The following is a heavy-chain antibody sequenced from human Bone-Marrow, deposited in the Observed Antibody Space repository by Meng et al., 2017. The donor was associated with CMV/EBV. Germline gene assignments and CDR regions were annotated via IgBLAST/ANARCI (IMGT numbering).Heavy chain of an antibody. CDR3: AELGYCSSTSCRTEALDAFDI. D-gene: IGHD2-2*01. CDR1: GYTFTGYY. J-gene: IGHJ3*02. CDR2: INPNSGGT. Sequence: ASVKVSCKASGYTFTGYYMHWVRQAPGQGLEWMGWINPNSGGTNYAQKFQGRVTMTRDTSISTAYMELSRLRSDDTAVYYCAELGYCSSTSCRTEALDAFDIWGQGTMDTVSS. V-gene: IGHV1-2*02.